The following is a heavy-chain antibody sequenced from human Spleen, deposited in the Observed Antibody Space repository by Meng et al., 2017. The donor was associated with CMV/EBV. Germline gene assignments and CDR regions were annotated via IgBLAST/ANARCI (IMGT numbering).Heavy chain of an antibody. D-gene: IGHD2-2*01. CDR1: GYTFTRYY. V-gene: IGHV1-46*01. J-gene: IGHJ4*02. Sequence: SGYTFTRYYMHWVRQAPGQGLEWMGIINPSGGSTSYAQKFQGRVTMTRDTSTSTVYMELSSLRSEDTAVYFCARGVVVVPSAWYYFDYWGQGTLVTVSS. CDR3: ARGVVVVPSAWYYFDY. CDR2: INPSGGST.